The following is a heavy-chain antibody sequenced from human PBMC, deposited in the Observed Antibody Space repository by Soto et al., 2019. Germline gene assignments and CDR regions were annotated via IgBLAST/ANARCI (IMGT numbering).Heavy chain of an antibody. CDR3: ASKYCSSTSCYADYYYYMDV. D-gene: IGHD2-2*01. V-gene: IGHV1-18*01. Sequence: GASVKVSCKASGYTFTSYGISWVRQAPGQGLEWMGWISAYNGNTNYAQKLQGRVTMTTDTSTSTAYMELRSLRSDDTAVYYCASKYCSSTSCYADYYYYMDVWGKGTTVTVSS. J-gene: IGHJ6*03. CDR2: ISAYNGNT. CDR1: GYTFTSYG.